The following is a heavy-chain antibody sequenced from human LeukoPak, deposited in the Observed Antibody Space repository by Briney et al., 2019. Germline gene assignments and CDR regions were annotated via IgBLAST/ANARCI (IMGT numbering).Heavy chain of an antibody. CDR1: GGTFSSYA. D-gene: IGHD2-21*01. CDR2: IIPIFGTA. Sequence: SVKVSCKASGGTFSSYAISWVRQAPGQGLEWMGGIIPIFGTANYAQKFQGRVTITTDESTSTAYMEQSSLRSEDTAVYYCARKHTIRQHNWFDPWGQGTLVTVSS. J-gene: IGHJ5*02. V-gene: IGHV1-69*05. CDR3: ARKHTIRQHNWFDP.